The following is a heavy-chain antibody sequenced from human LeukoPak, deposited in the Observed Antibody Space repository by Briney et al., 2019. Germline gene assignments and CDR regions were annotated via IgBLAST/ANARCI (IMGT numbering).Heavy chain of an antibody. J-gene: IGHJ4*02. D-gene: IGHD3-22*01. V-gene: IGHV3-33*01. Sequence: GGSLRLSCAASGFTFSSYGMHWVRQAPGKGLEWVAVIWYDGSNKYYADSVKSRFTISRDNSKNTLYLQMNSLRAEDTAVYYCARDAYYYDSSGYYSGVYFDYWGQGTLVTVSS. CDR3: ARDAYYYDSSGYYSGVYFDY. CDR2: IWYDGSNK. CDR1: GFTFSSYG.